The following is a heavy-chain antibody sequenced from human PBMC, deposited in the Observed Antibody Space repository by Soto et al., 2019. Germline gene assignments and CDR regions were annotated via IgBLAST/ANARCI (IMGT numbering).Heavy chain of an antibody. CDR1: GGSISSGDYY. J-gene: IGHJ6*02. CDR3: ARSYDILTGYFHQYGMDV. V-gene: IGHV4-61*08. CDR2: IYYSGST. Sequence: PSETLSLTCTVSGGSISSGDYYWSWIRQPPGKGLEWIGYIYYSGSTNYNPSLKSRVTISVDTSKNQFSLKLSSVTAADTAVYYCARSYDILTGYFHQYGMDVWGQGTTVTVSS. D-gene: IGHD3-9*01.